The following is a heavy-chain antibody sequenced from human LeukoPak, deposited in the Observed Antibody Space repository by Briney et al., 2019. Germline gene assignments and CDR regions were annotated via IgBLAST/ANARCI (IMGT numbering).Heavy chain of an antibody. CDR2: IYSGVST. CDR3: ARDGRGSYVGYYYYGMDV. Sequence: GGSLRLSCAASGFTVSSNYMSWVRQAPGKGLEWVSVIYSGVSTYYADSVKGRFTISRDNSKNTLYLQMNSLRAEDTAVYYCARDGRGSYVGYYYYGMDVWGQGTTVTVSS. D-gene: IGHD1-26*01. V-gene: IGHV3-53*01. J-gene: IGHJ6*02. CDR1: GFTVSSNY.